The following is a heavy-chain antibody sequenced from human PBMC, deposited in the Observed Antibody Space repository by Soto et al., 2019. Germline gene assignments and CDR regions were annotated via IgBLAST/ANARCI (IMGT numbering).Heavy chain of an antibody. Sequence: QVQLQESGPGLVKPSQTLSLTCTVSGGSISSGGYYWSWIRQHPGKGLEWIGYIYYSGSTYYNPCIKSRVTISVDTSKNQFSLKLSSVTAADTAVYYCARWVGAIDAYYFDYWGQGTLVTVSS. CDR3: ARWVGAIDAYYFDY. CDR1: GGSISSGGYY. V-gene: IGHV4-31*03. D-gene: IGHD1-26*01. CDR2: IYYSGST. J-gene: IGHJ4*02.